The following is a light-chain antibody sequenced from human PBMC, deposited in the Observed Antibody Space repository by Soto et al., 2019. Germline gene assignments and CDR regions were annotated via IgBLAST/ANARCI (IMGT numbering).Light chain of an antibody. V-gene: IGKV3-20*01. CDR1: QSISSTY. CDR3: PQYVRSPYT. J-gene: IGKJ3*01. CDR2: GAS. Sequence: EIVLTQSPGSLSLSPGERATLSCRASQSISSTYIAWYQQKRGQAPRLLIFGASSRATGIPDRFSGSGYGTDFSLTISRLEPEDSAVYFCPQYVRSPYTFGPGTKVDIK.